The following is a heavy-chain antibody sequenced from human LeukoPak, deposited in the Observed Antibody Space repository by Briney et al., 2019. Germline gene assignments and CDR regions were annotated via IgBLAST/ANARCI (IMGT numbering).Heavy chain of an antibody. Sequence: SETLSLTCAVYGGSFSGYYWSWIRQPPGKGLEWIGEINHSGSTNYNPSLKSRVTISVDTSKNQFSLKLSSVTAADTAVYHCARAPWDYDILTGYYRRWFDPWGQGTLVTVSS. CDR3: ARAPWDYDILTGYYRRWFDP. J-gene: IGHJ5*02. CDR1: GGSFSGYY. V-gene: IGHV4-34*01. D-gene: IGHD3-9*01. CDR2: INHSGST.